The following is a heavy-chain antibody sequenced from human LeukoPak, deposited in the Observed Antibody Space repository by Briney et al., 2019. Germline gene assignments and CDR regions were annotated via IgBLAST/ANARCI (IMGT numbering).Heavy chain of an antibody. Sequence: PGGSLRLSCAASGFTFSSYAMHWVRQAPGKGLEWVAVISYDGSNKYYADSVKGRFTISRDNSKNTLYLQMNSLRAEDTAVYYCAREYSSSYYYFDYWGQGTLVTVSS. CDR2: ISYDGSNK. J-gene: IGHJ4*02. CDR3: AREYSSSYYYFDY. CDR1: GFTFSSYA. V-gene: IGHV3-30-3*01. D-gene: IGHD6-6*01.